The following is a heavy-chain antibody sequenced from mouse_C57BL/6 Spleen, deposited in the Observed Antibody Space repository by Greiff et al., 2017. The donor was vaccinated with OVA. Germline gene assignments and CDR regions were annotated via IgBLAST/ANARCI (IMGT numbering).Heavy chain of an antibody. CDR3: ARRSDYDDYFDY. Sequence: VQLQQSGPELVKPGASVKISCKASGYAFSSSWMNWVKQRPGKGLEWIGRIYPGDGDTNYNGKFKGKATLTADKSSSTAYMQISSLTSEDSAVYFCARRSDYDDYFDYWGQGTTLTVSS. CDR1: GYAFSSSW. V-gene: IGHV1-82*01. J-gene: IGHJ2*01. CDR2: IYPGDGDT. D-gene: IGHD2-4*01.